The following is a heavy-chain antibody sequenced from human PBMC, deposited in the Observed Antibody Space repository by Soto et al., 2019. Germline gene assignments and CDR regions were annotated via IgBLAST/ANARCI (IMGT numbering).Heavy chain of an antibody. D-gene: IGHD3-16*01. CDR3: AMVDVYVIPSPQDV. CDR1: GYTFTRYG. V-gene: IGHV1-18*01. Sequence: QVQLVQSGAEVKNPGASVKVSCKASGYTFTRYGIGWARQAPGQGLEWMGWINTYNGNTNYAQNVQGRVTLTTDTXXSTAYMELRSLRSNDTAIYYCAMVDVYVIPSPQDVWSQGTTVIVSS. CDR2: INTYNGNT. J-gene: IGHJ6*02.